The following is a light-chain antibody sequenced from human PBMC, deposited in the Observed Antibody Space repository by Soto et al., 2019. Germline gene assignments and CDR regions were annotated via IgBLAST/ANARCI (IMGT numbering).Light chain of an antibody. Sequence: QSALTQPASVSVSHGQSITLSCTGSSSDVGSSNYVSWYQQLPGKAPKLIIFDVNNRPSGVSDRFSGSKSDNTASLTISGLQAEDEADYYCSSYTTLNTVIFGGGTNLTVL. CDR2: DVN. CDR3: SSYTTLNTVI. J-gene: IGLJ2*01. V-gene: IGLV2-14*03. CDR1: SSDVGSSNY.